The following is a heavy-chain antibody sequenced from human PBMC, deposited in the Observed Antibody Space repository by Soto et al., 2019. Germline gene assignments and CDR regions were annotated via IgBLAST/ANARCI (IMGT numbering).Heavy chain of an antibody. J-gene: IGHJ4*02. CDR1: GFTFSSYG. CDR3: ANDVESSAMRYSGLFGY. CDR2: ISYDGSNK. V-gene: IGHV3-30*18. Sequence: PGGSLRLSCAASGFTFSSYGMHWVRPAPGKGLEWVAVISYDGSNKYYADSVKGRFTISRDNSKNTLYLQMNSLRAEDTAVYSCANDVESSAMRYSGLFGYWGQGTLVTVSS. D-gene: IGHD2-2*01.